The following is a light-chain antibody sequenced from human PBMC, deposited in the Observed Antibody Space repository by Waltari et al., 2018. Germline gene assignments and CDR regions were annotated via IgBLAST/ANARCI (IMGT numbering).Light chain of an antibody. CDR1: SPHIGAGHD. V-gene: IGLV1-40*01. CDR2: GNV. Sequence: QSVLTQPPSVSAAPGQRVTIPCTGSSPHIGAGHDANWSQQFLGTGPKLRTYGNVSRSSGVPERFSGSKSGTSASLTITGLQAEDEADYYGQSLDISLSGGVMFGGGTKV. CDR3: QSLDISLSGGVM. J-gene: IGLJ3*02.